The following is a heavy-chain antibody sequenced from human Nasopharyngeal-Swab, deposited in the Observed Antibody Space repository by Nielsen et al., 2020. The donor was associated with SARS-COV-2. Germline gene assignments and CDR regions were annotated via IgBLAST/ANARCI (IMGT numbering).Heavy chain of an antibody. Sequence: GGSLRLSCAASGFTFDDYAMHWVRQAPGKGLVWVSRINSDGSSTSYADSVKGRFTISRDNAKNTLYLQMNSLRAEDTAVYYCARVMFGESHPYFDYWGQGTLVTVSS. J-gene: IGHJ4*02. CDR3: ARVMFGESHPYFDY. CDR1: GFTFDDYA. V-gene: IGHV3-74*01. CDR2: INSDGSST. D-gene: IGHD3-10*02.